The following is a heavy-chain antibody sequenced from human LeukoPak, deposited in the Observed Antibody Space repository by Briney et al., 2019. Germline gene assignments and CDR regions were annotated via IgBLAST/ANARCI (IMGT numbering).Heavy chain of an antibody. D-gene: IGHD1-1*01. Sequence: GGSLRLSCAASGFTFSNYAMSWVRQAPGKGLEWGSDICGSGGTTYYARSVKGRFTVSRDNSKNTLYLQVNSLRAADTAVYFCAKDVQSWPTYFDYWGQGTLVTVSS. CDR3: AKDVQSWPTYFDY. CDR1: GFTFSNYA. V-gene: IGHV3-23*01. CDR2: ICGSGGTT. J-gene: IGHJ4*02.